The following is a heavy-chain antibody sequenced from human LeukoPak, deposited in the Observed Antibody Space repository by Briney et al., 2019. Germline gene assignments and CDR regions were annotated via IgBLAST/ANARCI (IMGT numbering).Heavy chain of an antibody. CDR1: GGSISSYY. CDR3: ARDRPFEV. CDR2: IDDSGSA. D-gene: IGHD2/OR15-2a*01. J-gene: IGHJ4*02. Sequence: SETLSLTCTVSGGSISSYYWSWIRQPPGKGLEWIGYIDDSGSANYNPSLKSRVTISGDTSKNQFSLKLRSVTAADTAMYYCARDRPFEVWGQGTQVTVSS. V-gene: IGHV4-59*01.